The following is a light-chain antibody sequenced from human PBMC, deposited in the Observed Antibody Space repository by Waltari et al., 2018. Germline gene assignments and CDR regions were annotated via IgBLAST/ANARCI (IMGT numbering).Light chain of an antibody. CDR1: TRDVGGYSL. CDR3: CSYAGSATFAV. V-gene: IGLV2-23*02. CDR2: GVT. J-gene: IGLJ3*02. Sequence: QSALTQPASVSGSPGQSTTIPCTGPTRDVGGYSLVPWYQQHPGKASKLLIYGVTKRPSGVSHRFSGSKSGNTASLTISGLQTEDEADYFCCSYAGSATFAVFGGGTKLTVL.